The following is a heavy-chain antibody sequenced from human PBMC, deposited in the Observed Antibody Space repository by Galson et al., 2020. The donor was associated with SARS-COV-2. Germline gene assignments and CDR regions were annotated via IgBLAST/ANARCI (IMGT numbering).Heavy chain of an antibody. J-gene: IGHJ3*02. CDR1: GITLSNNR. D-gene: IGHD2-2*03. CDR2: IKSDGSEK. V-gene: IGHV3-7*01. CDR3: ARDSGSCTSVDCKGDAFDT. Sequence: GGSLRLSCAASGITLSNNRMTWIRHSPGKDLEWVANIKSDGSEKYYLDSVKSRFTISRDNAKNSLYLQMNSLRAEDTAVYYCARDSGSCTSVDCKGDAFDTWGQGTLVTVSS.